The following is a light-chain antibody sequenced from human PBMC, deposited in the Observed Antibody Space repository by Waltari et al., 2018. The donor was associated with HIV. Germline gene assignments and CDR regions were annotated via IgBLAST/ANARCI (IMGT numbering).Light chain of an antibody. CDR2: EVT. CDR3: SSYTSSNSYV. V-gene: IGLV2-14*01. Sequence: QSALTQPASVSGSPGQSITISCTGPSSDVGGYNYVSWYQHHPGKAPKFMIYEVTNRPSGVSNRFSGSKSGNTASLTISGLQAEDEADYYCSSYTSSNSYVFGTGTKVTVL. J-gene: IGLJ1*01. CDR1: SSDVGGYNY.